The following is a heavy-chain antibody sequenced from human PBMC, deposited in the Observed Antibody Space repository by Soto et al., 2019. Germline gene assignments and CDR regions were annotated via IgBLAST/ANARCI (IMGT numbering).Heavy chain of an antibody. CDR1: GGSISAHTHY. CDR2: IYYSGTT. CDR3: ARRKVVITTYSNYFYFAMDV. D-gene: IGHD2-15*01. Sequence: PSETLSLTCTVSGGSISAHTHYRSWIRQSPGGGLEWIASIYYSGTTYYNPSLQNRLTISADRSKNQVSLLLTSVTAADTAVYYCARRKVVITTYSNYFYFAMDVWGPGTTVTVSS. V-gene: IGHV4-39*01. J-gene: IGHJ6*02.